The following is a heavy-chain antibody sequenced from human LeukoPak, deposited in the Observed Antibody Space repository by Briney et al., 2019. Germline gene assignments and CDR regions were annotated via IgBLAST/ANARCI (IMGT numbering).Heavy chain of an antibody. CDR2: IKSKTDGGTT. V-gene: IGHV3-15*01. CDR3: TTDYSYGSGSYYGSIGY. CDR1: GFTFSNAW. D-gene: IGHD3-10*01. J-gene: IGHJ4*02. Sequence: GGSLRLSCAASGFTFSNAWMSWVRQAPGKGLEWVGRIKSKTDGGTTDYAAPVKGRFTISRDDSKNTLYLQMNSLKTEDTAVYYCTTDYSYGSGSYYGSIGYWGQGTLVTVSS.